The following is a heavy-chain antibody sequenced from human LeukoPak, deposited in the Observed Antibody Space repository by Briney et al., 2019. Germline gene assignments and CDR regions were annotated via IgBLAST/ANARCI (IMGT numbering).Heavy chain of an antibody. D-gene: IGHD3-22*01. J-gene: IGHJ3*02. V-gene: IGHV1-46*01. Sequence: GASVKVSCKASGYTFTSYYMHWVRQAPGQGLEWMGIINPSGGSTSYAQKFQGRVTMTTDTSTSTVYMELSSLRSEDTAVYYCAKDGEPDYYDSSGYMSAFDIWGQGTMVTVSS. CDR3: AKDGEPDYYDSSGYMSAFDI. CDR2: INPSGGST. CDR1: GYTFTSYY.